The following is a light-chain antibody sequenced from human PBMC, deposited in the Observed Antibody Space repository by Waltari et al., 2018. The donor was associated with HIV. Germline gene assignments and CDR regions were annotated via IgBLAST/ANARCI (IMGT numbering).Light chain of an antibody. V-gene: IGLV2-14*01. CDR3: TSYLSSSSPE. Sequence: QPALAQPASVSGSPGPSLTISCTAVGIAIYNAVSWYQHHPGKAPKVIIYAVTNRPSGVSHRFSGSKSGNTASLTISGLQSEDEADYFCTSYLSSSSPEFGGGTRVTVL. CDR1: GIAIYNA. CDR2: AVT. J-gene: IGLJ3*02.